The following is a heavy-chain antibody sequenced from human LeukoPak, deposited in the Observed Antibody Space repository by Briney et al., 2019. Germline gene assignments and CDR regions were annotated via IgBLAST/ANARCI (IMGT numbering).Heavy chain of an antibody. J-gene: IGHJ4*02. CDR3: ARRQYYYDSSGPYFDY. V-gene: IGHV7-4-1*02. D-gene: IGHD3-22*01. Sequence: ASVKVSCKASGYTFTSYAMNWVRQAPGQGLEWMGWINTNTGNPTYAQGFTGRFVFSLDTSVSTAYLQISSLKAEDTAVYYCARRQYYYDSSGPYFDYWGQGTLVTVSS. CDR1: GYTFTSYA. CDR2: INTNTGNP.